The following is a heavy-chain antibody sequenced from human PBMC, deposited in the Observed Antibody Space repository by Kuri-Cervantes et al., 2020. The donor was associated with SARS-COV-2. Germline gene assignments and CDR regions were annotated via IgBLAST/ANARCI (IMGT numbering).Heavy chain of an antibody. D-gene: IGHD3-10*01. CDR2: IWYDGKNE. V-gene: IGHV3-33*08. CDR1: GFTFSSYA. CDR3: ATGAANSYMDV. J-gene: IGHJ6*03. Sequence: GGSLRLSCAASGFTFSSYAMSWVRQAPGKGLEWVSVIWYDGKNEYYAGSVKGRFNISRDTSKNTVSLHMNSLRAEDTAMYYCATGAANSYMDVWGRGTTVTVSS.